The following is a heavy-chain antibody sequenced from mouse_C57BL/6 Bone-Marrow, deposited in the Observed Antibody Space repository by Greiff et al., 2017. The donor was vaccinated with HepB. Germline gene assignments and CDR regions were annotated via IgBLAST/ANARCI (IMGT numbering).Heavy chain of an antibody. V-gene: IGHV1-15*01. Sequence: QVQLQQSGAELVRPGASVTLSCKASGYTFTDYEMHWVKQTPVHGLEWIGAIDPETGGTAYNQKFKGKAILTADKSSSTAYMELRSLTSEDSAVYYCTRGGAGTRFAYWGQGTLVTGSA. CDR1: GYTFTDYE. D-gene: IGHD4-1*01. CDR3: TRGGAGTRFAY. J-gene: IGHJ3*01. CDR2: IDPETGGT.